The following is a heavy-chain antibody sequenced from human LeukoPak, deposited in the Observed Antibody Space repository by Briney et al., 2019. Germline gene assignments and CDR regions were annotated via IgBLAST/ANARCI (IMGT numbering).Heavy chain of an antibody. J-gene: IGHJ4*02. CDR1: GGSISNKY. CDR2: INHSGST. Sequence: PSETLSLTCTVSGGSISNKYWSWIRQPPGKGLEWIGEINHSGSTNYNPSLKSRVTISVDTSKNQFSLKLSSVTAADTAVYYCARGSSSGLEYWGQGTLVTVSS. V-gene: IGHV4-34*01. CDR3: ARGSSSGLEY. D-gene: IGHD6-19*01.